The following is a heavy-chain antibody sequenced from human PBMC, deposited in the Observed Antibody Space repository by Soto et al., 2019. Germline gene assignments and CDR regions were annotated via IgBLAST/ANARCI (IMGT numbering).Heavy chain of an antibody. CDR3: ARDLAKGGGSAGFDY. CDR1: GYTFTVYY. CDR2: INPKSGGT. J-gene: IGHJ4*02. V-gene: IGHV1-2*02. Sequence: ASVKVSCKASGYTFTVYYTHWVRQAPGQGFEWMGWINPKSGGTMYPQKFQGRVTMTWDTSISTAYMALTRLRSDDTAVYYCARDLAKGGGSAGFDYWGQGTLVTVSS. D-gene: IGHD1-26*01.